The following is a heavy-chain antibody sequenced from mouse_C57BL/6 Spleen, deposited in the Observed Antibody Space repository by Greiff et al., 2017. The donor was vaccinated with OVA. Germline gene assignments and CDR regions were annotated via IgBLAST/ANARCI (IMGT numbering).Heavy chain of an antibody. CDR2: INPSTGGT. V-gene: IGHV1-42*01. CDR3: AREITTVEAY. Sequence: EVQLVESGPELVKPGASVKISCKASGYSFTGYYMNWVKQSPEKSLEWIGEINPSTGGTTYNQKFKAKATLTVDKSSSTPYLQLTSLTSEDSAVYYCAREITTVEAYWGQGTLVTVSA. CDR1: GYSFTGYY. J-gene: IGHJ3*01. D-gene: IGHD1-1*01.